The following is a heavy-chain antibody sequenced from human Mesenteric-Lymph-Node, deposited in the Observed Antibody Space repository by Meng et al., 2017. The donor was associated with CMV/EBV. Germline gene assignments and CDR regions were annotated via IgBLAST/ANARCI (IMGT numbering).Heavy chain of an antibody. CDR3: ARPHCRTTRCYAFDI. CDR1: GYSFDNYW. CDR2: IYPGDSET. J-gene: IGHJ3*02. V-gene: IGHV5-51*01. Sequence: ESLKISCKCSGYSFDNYWIGWVRQMPGKGLEWMSIIYPGDSETTYSPSIQGQVTISVDKSVSTAYLEWSSLKASDTAMYYCARPHCRTTRCYAFDIWGHGTMVTVSS. D-gene: IGHD2-2*01.